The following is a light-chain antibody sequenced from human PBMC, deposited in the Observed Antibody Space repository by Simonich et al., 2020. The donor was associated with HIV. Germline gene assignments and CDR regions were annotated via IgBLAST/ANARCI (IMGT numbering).Light chain of an antibody. Sequence: QSALTQPASVSGSPGQSITISCTGTSSDAGGYNYVSWYQQHPGKAPKLMIYDVSKRPSGVSNRFSGSKSGNTASLTISGLQAEDEADYYCSSYTSGSTLVFGGGTKLTVL. CDR2: DVS. J-gene: IGLJ2*01. V-gene: IGLV2-14*01. CDR1: SSDAGGYNY. CDR3: SSYTSGSTLV.